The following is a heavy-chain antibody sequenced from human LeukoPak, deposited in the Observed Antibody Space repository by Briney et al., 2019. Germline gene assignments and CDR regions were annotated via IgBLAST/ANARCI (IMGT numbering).Heavy chain of an antibody. CDR1: GFTFSSYE. Sequence: PGGSLRLSCAASGFTFSSYEMNWVRQAPGKGLEWVSYISSSGSTIYYADSVKGRFTISRGNAKNSLYLQMNSLRAEDTAVYYCASISSGYSPSGYWGQGTLVTVSS. V-gene: IGHV3-48*03. J-gene: IGHJ4*02. D-gene: IGHD3-22*01. CDR2: ISSSGSTI. CDR3: ASISSGYSPSGY.